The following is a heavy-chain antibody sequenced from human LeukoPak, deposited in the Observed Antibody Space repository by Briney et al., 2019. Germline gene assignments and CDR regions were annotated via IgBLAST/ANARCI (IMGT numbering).Heavy chain of an antibody. Sequence: PGGSLRLSCAASGFTFSSSGMHWVRQAPGKGREWVAFIRYDGSNKYYADSVKSRFTISRDNSKNTLYLQMNSLRAEDTAVYYCAKSPLNGYYYYYMDVWGKGTTVTVSS. CDR1: GFTFSSSG. CDR2: IRYDGSNK. CDR3: AKSPLNGYYYYYMDV. J-gene: IGHJ6*03. V-gene: IGHV3-30*02. D-gene: IGHD2-8*01.